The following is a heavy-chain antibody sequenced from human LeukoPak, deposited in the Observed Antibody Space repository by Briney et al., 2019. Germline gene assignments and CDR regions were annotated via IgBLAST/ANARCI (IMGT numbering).Heavy chain of an antibody. V-gene: IGHV4-59*01. J-gene: IGHJ5*02. CDR1: GGSIIGYW. CDR3: ARYAALSGPNWLDP. CDR2: IRYNGNT. Sequence: PSETLSLTCTVSGGSIIGYWWSWIRQPPGKGLEWIGNIRYNGNTYSNPSLKSRVTISVDTSKNQFSMKLSSVTAADTAMYYCARYAALSGPNWLDPWGRGTLATVSS. D-gene: IGHD6-19*01.